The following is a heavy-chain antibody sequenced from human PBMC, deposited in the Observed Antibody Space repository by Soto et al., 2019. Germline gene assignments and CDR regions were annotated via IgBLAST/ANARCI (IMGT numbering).Heavy chain of an antibody. CDR1: GGTFSSYS. CDR3: ARVTAVAGNYFDY. Sequence: SVKVSCKASGGTFSSYSISWVRQAPGQGLEWMGRIIPLVDLSTYAQKLEGRVTITADKSASTAYMELSSLRSEDTAVYYCARVTAVAGNYFDYWGQGTQVTVSS. CDR2: IIPLVDLS. V-gene: IGHV1-69*02. J-gene: IGHJ4*02. D-gene: IGHD6-19*01.